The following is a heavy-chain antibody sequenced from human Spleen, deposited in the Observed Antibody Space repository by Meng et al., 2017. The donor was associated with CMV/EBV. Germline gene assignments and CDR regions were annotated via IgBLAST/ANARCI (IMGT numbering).Heavy chain of an antibody. CDR1: SYA. CDR3: ARGEREGYCSSTSCHSWYFDL. V-gene: IGHV1-69*05. J-gene: IGHJ2*01. CDR2: IIPIFGTA. Sequence: SYAISWVRRAPGQGLEWMGGIIPIFGTANYAQKFQGRVTITTDESTSTAYMELSSLRSEDTAVYYCARGEREGYCSSTSCHSWYFDLWGRGTLVTVSS. D-gene: IGHD2-2*01.